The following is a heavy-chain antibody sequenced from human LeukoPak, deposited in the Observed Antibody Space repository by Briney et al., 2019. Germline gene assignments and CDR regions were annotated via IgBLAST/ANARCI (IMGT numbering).Heavy chain of an antibody. V-gene: IGHV4-39*07. D-gene: IGHD3-22*01. J-gene: IGHJ4*02. CDR1: GCSISSSSYY. CDR2: IYYSGST. Sequence: SETLSLTCTVSGCSISSSSYYWGWIRQPPGKGLEWIGSIYYSGSTYYNPSLKSRVTISVDTSKNQFSLKLSSVTAADTAVYYCARVFYYDSSGYFYYFDYWGQGTLVTVSS. CDR3: ARVFYYDSSGYFYYFDY.